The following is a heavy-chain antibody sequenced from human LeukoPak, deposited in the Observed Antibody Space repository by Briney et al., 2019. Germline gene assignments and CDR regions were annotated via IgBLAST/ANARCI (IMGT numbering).Heavy chain of an antibody. D-gene: IGHD3-3*01. CDR2: IYPGDSDT. CDR3: ARQSGITTDPFDD. V-gene: IGHV5-51*01. CDR1: GYSFTNYW. Sequence: GDSLKISCKGSGYSFTNYWIGWVRQMSGKGLEWMGIIYPGDSDTKYSPSFQGQVTISVDKSISTAYLQWNSLKASDTSMYYCARQSGITTDPFDDWGQGTLVTVSS. J-gene: IGHJ4*02.